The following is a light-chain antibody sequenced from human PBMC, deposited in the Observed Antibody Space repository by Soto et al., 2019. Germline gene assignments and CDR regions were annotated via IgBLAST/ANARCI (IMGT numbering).Light chain of an antibody. Sequence: QSVLTQPASVSGSPGQSITISCTGTSSDVGSYSLVSWYQQHPGKAPKLMIYEGSKRPSRVSNRFSGSKSGNTASLTISGLQAEDEADYYCCSYAGSSTYVFGTGTKVTV. CDR1: SSDVGSYSL. CDR2: EGS. CDR3: CSYAGSSTYV. J-gene: IGLJ1*01. V-gene: IGLV2-23*01.